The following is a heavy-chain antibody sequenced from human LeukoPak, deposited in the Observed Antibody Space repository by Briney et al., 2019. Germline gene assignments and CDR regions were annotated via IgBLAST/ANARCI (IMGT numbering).Heavy chain of an antibody. CDR1: GGSISSSSYY. J-gene: IGHJ5*02. CDR2: IYYSGST. CDR3: ARARREMVDQ. D-gene: IGHD5-24*01. Sequence: SETLSLTCTVSGGSISSSSYYWGWIRQPPGKGLEWIGSIYYSGSTYYNPSLKSRVTISVDASKNQFSLKLSSVTAADTAVYYCARARREMVDQWGQGTLVTVSS. V-gene: IGHV4-39*01.